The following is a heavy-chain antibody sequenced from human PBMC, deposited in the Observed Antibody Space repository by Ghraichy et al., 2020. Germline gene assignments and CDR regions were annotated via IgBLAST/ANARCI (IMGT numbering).Heavy chain of an antibody. D-gene: IGHD1-26*01. Sequence: SETLSLTCTVSGGSIRSHYWTWIRQSPGKGLEWIGYIYHSGSTNYNPSLKSRVTISVDTSKNQFSLKLNSVTAADTAIYYCARTDYSGGYPDYWGQGTLVTVSS. CDR2: IYHSGST. V-gene: IGHV4-59*08. CDR3: ARTDYSGGYPDY. CDR1: GGSIRSHY. J-gene: IGHJ4*02.